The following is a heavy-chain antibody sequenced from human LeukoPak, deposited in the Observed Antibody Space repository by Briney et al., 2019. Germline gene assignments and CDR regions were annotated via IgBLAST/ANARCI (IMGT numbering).Heavy chain of an antibody. CDR3: ARTTAYDFWSGNYYFDY. V-gene: IGHV4-59*01. CDR2: IYYSGST. CDR1: GGSISSYY. J-gene: IGHJ4*02. Sequence: SETLSLTCTVSGGSISSYYWSWIRQPPGKGLEWIGYIYYSGSTNYNPSLKSRVTISVDTSKNQFSLKLSSVTAADTAVYYCARTTAYDFWSGNYYFDYWGQGTLVTVSS. D-gene: IGHD3-3*01.